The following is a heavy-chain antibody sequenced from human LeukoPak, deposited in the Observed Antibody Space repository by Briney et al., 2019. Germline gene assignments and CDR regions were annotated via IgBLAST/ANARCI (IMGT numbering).Heavy chain of an antibody. V-gene: IGHV3-30-3*01. Sequence: GGSLRLSCAASGFTFSSYAMHWVRQAPGKGLEWVAVISYDGSNKYYADSVKGRFTISRDNSKNTLYLQMNSLRAEDTAVYYCARDAAEGIAARDAFDIWGQGTMVTVSS. D-gene: IGHD6-6*01. J-gene: IGHJ3*02. CDR2: ISYDGSNK. CDR3: ARDAAEGIAARDAFDI. CDR1: GFTFSSYA.